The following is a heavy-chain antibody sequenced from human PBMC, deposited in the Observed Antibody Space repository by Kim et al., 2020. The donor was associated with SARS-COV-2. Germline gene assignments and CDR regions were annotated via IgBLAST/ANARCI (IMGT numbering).Heavy chain of an antibody. CDR3: AAPLGVTTNAFDI. CDR1: GGTLSSYA. CDR2: IIPIFGTA. D-gene: IGHD2-21*02. Sequence: SVKVSCKASGGTLSSYAISWVRQAPGQGLEWMGGIIPIFGTANYAQKFQGRVTITADESTSTAYMELSSLRSEDTAVYYCAAPLGVTTNAFDIWGQGTMVTVSS. V-gene: IGHV1-69*13. J-gene: IGHJ3*02.